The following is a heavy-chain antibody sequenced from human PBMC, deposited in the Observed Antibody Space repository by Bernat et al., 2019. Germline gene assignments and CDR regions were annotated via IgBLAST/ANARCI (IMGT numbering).Heavy chain of an antibody. CDR1: GGSISSGGYS. CDR2: IYHSGST. CDR3: ARDFYGDPGYGMDV. D-gene: IGHD4-17*01. Sequence: QLQLQESGSGLVKPSQTLSLTCAVSGGSISSGGYSWSWIRQPPGKGLEWIGYIYHSGSTYYNPSLKSRVTISVDRSKNQFSLRLSSVTAADTAVYYCARDFYGDPGYGMDVWGQGTTVTVSS. J-gene: IGHJ6*02. V-gene: IGHV4-30-2*01.